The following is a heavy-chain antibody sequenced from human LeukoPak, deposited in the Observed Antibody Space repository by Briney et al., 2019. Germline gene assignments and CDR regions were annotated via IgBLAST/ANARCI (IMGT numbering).Heavy chain of an antibody. CDR2: IIPIFGTA. Sequence: SVKVSCKASGGTFSSYAISWVRQAPGQGLEWMGRIIPIFGTANYAQKFQGRVTITTDESTSTAYMELSSLRSEDTAVYYCARGTYYYDSSGYYYWSDPWGQGTLVTVSS. CDR3: ARGTYYYDSSGYYYWSDP. CDR1: GGTFSSYA. J-gene: IGHJ5*02. D-gene: IGHD3-22*01. V-gene: IGHV1-69*05.